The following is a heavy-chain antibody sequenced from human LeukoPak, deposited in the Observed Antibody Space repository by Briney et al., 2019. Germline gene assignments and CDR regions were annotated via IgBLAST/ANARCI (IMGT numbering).Heavy chain of an antibody. Sequence: GGSLRLSCAASGFTFSSYSMNWVRQAPGKGLEWVAKIKQDGSEKYYVDSVKGRFTISRDNAKNPLYLQMNSLGAEDTAVYYCARRGTSSSWAHFDYWGQGTLVTVSS. CDR1: GFTFSSYS. J-gene: IGHJ4*02. D-gene: IGHD6-13*01. CDR2: IKQDGSEK. V-gene: IGHV3-7*05. CDR3: ARRGTSSSWAHFDY.